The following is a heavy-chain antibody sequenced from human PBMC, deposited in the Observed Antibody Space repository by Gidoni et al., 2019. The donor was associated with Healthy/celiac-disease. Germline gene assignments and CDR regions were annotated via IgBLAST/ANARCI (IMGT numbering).Heavy chain of an antibody. D-gene: IGHD1-26*01. V-gene: IGHV3-48*01. CDR2: ISSSSSTI. CDR1: GFTFSSYS. Sequence: EVQLVESGGGLVQPGGSLRLSCAASGFTFSSYSMNWVRQAPGKGLEWVSYISSSSSTIYYADSVKDRFTISRDNAKNSLYLQMNSLRAEDTAVYYCARDNNPLNSGSYYHGTYYYYMDVWGKGTTVTVSS. CDR3: ARDNNPLNSGSYYHGTYYYYMDV. J-gene: IGHJ6*03.